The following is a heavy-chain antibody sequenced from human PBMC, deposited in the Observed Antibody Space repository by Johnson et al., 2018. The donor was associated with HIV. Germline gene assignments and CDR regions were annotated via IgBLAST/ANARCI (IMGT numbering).Heavy chain of an antibody. Sequence: QVQLVESGGGVVQPGRSLRLSCAASGFTFSSYAMHWVRQAPGKGLEWVAVISYDGSTKYYADSVKGLFTISRDNSKNTLYLQMNSLRAEDTAVYYCARGAVVTAHDAFDIWGQGTMVTVSS. D-gene: IGHD2-21*02. V-gene: IGHV3-30-3*01. J-gene: IGHJ3*02. CDR1: GFTFSSYA. CDR2: ISYDGSTK. CDR3: ARGAVVTAHDAFDI.